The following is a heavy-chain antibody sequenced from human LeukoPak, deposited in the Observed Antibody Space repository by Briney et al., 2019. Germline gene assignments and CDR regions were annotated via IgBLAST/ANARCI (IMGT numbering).Heavy chain of an antibody. CDR3: ARVDTAMVTSDLDY. J-gene: IGHJ4*02. V-gene: IGHV4-34*01. Sequence: SETLSLTCAVYGGSFSGYYWSWIRQPPGKGLEWIGEINHSGSTNYNPSLKSRVTISVDTSKNQFSLKLSSVTAADTAVYYCARVDTAMVTSDLDYWGQGTLVTVSS. CDR2: INHSGST. D-gene: IGHD5-18*01. CDR1: GGSFSGYY.